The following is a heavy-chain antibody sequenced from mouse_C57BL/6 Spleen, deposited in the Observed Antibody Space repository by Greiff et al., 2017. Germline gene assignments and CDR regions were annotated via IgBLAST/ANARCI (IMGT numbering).Heavy chain of an antibody. V-gene: IGHV1-74*01. CDR3: AIEVYYDYDLYAMDY. Sequence: QVQLKQPGAELVKPGASVKVSCKASGYTFTSYWMHWVKQRPGQGLEWIGRIHPSDSDTNYNQKFKGKATLTVDKSSSTAYMQLSSLTSEDSAVYYCAIEVYYDYDLYAMDYWGQGTSVTVSS. J-gene: IGHJ4*01. D-gene: IGHD2-4*01. CDR2: IHPSDSDT. CDR1: GYTFTSYW.